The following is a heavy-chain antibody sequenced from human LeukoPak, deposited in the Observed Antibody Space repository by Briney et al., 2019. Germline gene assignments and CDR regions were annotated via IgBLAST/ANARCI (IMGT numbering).Heavy chain of an antibody. J-gene: IGHJ4*02. CDR3: ARDGGWLRLNYFDY. D-gene: IGHD5-12*01. CDR2: INPNSGGT. V-gene: IGHV1-2*02. Sequence: ASVKVSCKASGYTFTGYYMHWVRQAPGQGLEWMGWINPNSGGTNYAQKFQGRVTMTRDTSISTAYMELSRLRSDDTAVYYCARDGGWLRLNYFDYWGQGTLVTVSS. CDR1: GYTFTGYY.